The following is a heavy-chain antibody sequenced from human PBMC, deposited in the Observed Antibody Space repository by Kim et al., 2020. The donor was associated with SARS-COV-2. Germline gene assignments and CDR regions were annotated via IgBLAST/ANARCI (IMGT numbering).Heavy chain of an antibody. Sequence: KSRVTISVDTSKNQFSLKLSSVTAADTAVYYCARVSPYSGYKLYYYYMDVWGKGTTVTVSS. D-gene: IGHD5-12*01. CDR3: ARVSPYSGYKLYYYYMDV. J-gene: IGHJ6*03. V-gene: IGHV4-34*01.